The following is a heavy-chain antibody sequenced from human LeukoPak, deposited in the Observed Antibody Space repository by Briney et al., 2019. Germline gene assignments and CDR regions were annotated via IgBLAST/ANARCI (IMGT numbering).Heavy chain of an antibody. V-gene: IGHV3-21*01. CDR2: ISSSSSYI. CDR1: GFTSSSYS. J-gene: IGHJ4*02. D-gene: IGHD5-18*01. CDR3: ARSPQYSYGFLYYFDY. Sequence: GGSLRLSCAASGFTSSSYSMNWVRQAPGKGLEWVSSISSSSSYIYYADSVKGRFTISRDNAKNSLYLQMNSLRAEDTAVYYCARSPQYSYGFLYYFDYWGQGTLVTVSS.